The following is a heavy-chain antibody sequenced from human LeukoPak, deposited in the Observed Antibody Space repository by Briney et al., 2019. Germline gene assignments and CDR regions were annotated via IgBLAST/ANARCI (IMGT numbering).Heavy chain of an antibody. CDR3: ARGSENWGTHYFDY. V-gene: IGHV4-59*01. CDR1: GGSISSYY. D-gene: IGHD7-27*01. J-gene: IGHJ4*02. Sequence: PSETLSLTCTVSGGSISSYYWSWIRQPPGKGLEWIGYIYYSGSTNYNPSLKSRVTISVDTSKNQFSLKLSSVTAADTAVYYCARGSENWGTHYFDYWGQGTLVTASS. CDR2: IYYSGST.